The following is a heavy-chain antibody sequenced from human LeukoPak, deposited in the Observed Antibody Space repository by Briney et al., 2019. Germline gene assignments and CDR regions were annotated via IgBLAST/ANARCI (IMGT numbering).Heavy chain of an antibody. CDR1: GGSISRYY. Sequence: SETLSLTCAVSGGSISRYYWSWIRQPAGKGLEWIGRIYTSGSTNYNPSLKSRVTMSVDTSKNQFSLKLSSVTAADTAVYYCAALYGSGSYHSAFDYWGQGTLVTVSS. V-gene: IGHV4-4*07. D-gene: IGHD3-10*01. J-gene: IGHJ4*02. CDR3: AALYGSGSYHSAFDY. CDR2: IYTSGST.